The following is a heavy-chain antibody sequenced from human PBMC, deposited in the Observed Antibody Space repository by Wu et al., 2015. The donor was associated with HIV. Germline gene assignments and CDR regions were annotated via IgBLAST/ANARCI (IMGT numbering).Heavy chain of an antibody. J-gene: IGHJ6*03. CDR1: GYTVSNYY. CDR2: INPNSGGT. CDR3: ARDPGGIYYFYYYMDV. Sequence: QAQLVQSGAEVKKPGASVKVSCKASGYTVSNYYIHWIQQAPGLGLEWMGWINPNSGGTNYAQKFQGRVTMTRDTSISTAYMELNRLKSDDTALYYCARDPGGIYYFYYYMDVWGKGTTVTVSS. V-gene: IGHV1-2*02.